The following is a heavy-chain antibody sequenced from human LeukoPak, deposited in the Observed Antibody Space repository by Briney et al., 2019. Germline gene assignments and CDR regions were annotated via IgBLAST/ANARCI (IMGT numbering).Heavy chain of an antibody. CDR3: ASSSSWYPLDY. CDR2: IYSGGST. Sequence: PGGSLRLSCAASGFTVSSNYMSWVRQAPGKGLEWVSVIYSGGSTYYADSVKGRFTISRHNSKNTLYLQMNSLRAENTAVYYCASSSSWYPLDYWGQGTLVTVSS. J-gene: IGHJ4*02. V-gene: IGHV3-53*04. CDR1: GFTVSSNY. D-gene: IGHD6-13*01.